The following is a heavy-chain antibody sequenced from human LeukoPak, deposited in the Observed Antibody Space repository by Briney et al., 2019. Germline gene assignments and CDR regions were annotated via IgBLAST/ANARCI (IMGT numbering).Heavy chain of an antibody. CDR2: IYHGGST. V-gene: IGHV4-38-2*02. D-gene: IGHD6-13*01. CDR1: GYSISSGYY. J-gene: IGHJ6*03. Sequence: SETLSLTCTVSGYSISSGYYWGWIRQPPGKGLEWIGSIYHGGSTYYKPSLKSRVTISVDTSKNQFSLKLSPVTAADTAVYYCARGAAAAGMTYYYYYYMDVWGKGTTVTVSS. CDR3: ARGAAAAGMTYYYYYYMDV.